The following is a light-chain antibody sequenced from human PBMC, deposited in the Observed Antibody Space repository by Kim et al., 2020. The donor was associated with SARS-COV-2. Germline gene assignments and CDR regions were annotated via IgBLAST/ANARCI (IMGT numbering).Light chain of an antibody. Sequence: TTINCKSSQSVLYSSNNKNYLAWYKQKPGQPPKLLIYWASTRESGVPNRFSGSESGTDFTLTISTLQAEDVAVYFCQQYYTTPWTFGQGTKVDIK. CDR3: QQYYTTPWT. J-gene: IGKJ1*01. V-gene: IGKV4-1*01. CDR1: QSVLYSSNNKNY. CDR2: WAS.